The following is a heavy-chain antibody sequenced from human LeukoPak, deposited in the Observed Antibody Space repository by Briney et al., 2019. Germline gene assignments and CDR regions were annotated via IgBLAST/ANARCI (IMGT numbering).Heavy chain of an antibody. D-gene: IGHD1-7*01. J-gene: IGHJ4*02. CDR2: ISGSGVST. Sequence: GGSLRLSCAASGFTFSSYRMSWVRQAPGKGLEWVSAISGSGVSTYYADSVKGRFTVSRDNSKNTLYLQMSSLRAEDTAVYYCAKDERNWNYNLASQTYDWGQGTLVTVSS. CDR3: AKDERNWNYNLASQTYD. CDR1: GFTFSSYR. V-gene: IGHV3-23*01.